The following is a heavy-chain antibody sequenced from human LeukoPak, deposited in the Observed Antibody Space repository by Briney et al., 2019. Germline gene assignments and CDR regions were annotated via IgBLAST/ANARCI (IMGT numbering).Heavy chain of an antibody. J-gene: IGHJ4*02. D-gene: IGHD4-11*01. Sequence: ASVKASCKVSGYTLTELSMHWVRQAPGKGLEWMGGFDPEDGETIYARKFQGRVTMTEDTSTDTAYMELSSLRSEDTAVYYCATVADDYSNYVNYWGQGTLVTVSS. CDR3: ATVADDYSNYVNY. CDR2: FDPEDGET. V-gene: IGHV1-24*01. CDR1: GYTLTELS.